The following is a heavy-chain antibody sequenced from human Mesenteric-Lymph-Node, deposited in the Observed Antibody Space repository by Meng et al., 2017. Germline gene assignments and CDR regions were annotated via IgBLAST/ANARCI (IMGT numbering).Heavy chain of an antibody. V-gene: IGHV3-66*02. CDR3: ARRYCSSTSCYDAFNI. CDR2: IYSGGST. J-gene: IGHJ3*02. Sequence: GESLTLSCAAPGFTVSSNYMSWVRQAPGNGLEWVSVIYSGGSTYYADSVKGRFTISRDNSKNTLYLQMNSLRAEDTAVYYCARRYCSSTSCYDAFNIWGQGTMVTVSS. CDR1: GFTVSSNY. D-gene: IGHD2-2*01.